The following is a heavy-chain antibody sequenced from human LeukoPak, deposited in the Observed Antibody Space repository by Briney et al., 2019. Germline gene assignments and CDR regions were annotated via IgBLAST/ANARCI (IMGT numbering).Heavy chain of an antibody. Sequence: GASVKVSCKASGYTFTSYGISWVRQAPGQGLEWMGWISAYNGNTNYAQKLQGRVTMTTDTSTSTAYMELRSLRSDDTAVYYCARGRDIVVVPAANYRNDPWFDPWGQGTLVTVSS. J-gene: IGHJ5*02. D-gene: IGHD2-2*01. CDR1: GYTFTSYG. V-gene: IGHV1-18*01. CDR3: ARGRDIVVVPAANYRNDPWFDP. CDR2: ISAYNGNT.